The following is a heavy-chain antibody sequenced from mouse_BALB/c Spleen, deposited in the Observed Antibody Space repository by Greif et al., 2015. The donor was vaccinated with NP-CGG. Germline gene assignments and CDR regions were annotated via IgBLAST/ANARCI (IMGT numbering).Heavy chain of an antibody. V-gene: IGHV1S81*02. CDR3: TRAGYYAMDY. CDR2: INPSNGGT. CDR1: GYTFTSYY. J-gene: IGHJ4*01. Sequence: QVQLQQSGAELVKPEASVKLSCKASGYTFTSYYMYWVKQRPGQGLEWIGGINPSNGGTNFNEKFKSKATLTVDKSSSTAYMQLSSLTSEDSAVYYCTRAGYYAMDYWGQGTSVTVSS.